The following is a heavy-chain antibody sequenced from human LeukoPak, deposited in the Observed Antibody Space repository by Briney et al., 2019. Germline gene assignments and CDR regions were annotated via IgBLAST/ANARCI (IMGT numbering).Heavy chain of an antibody. CDR1: GFTFSSYE. CDR2: ISSSGNTI. CDR3: ARDRWHYSDKSEPSAPDY. V-gene: IGHV3-48*03. J-gene: IGHJ4*02. Sequence: PGGSLRLSCAASGFTFSSYEMNWVRQAPGKGPGWVSFISSSGNTIYYADSVKGRFTISRDNSKNTLYLQMNSLTAEDTAVYYCARDRWHYSDKSEPSAPDYWGQGTLVTVSS. D-gene: IGHD3-22*01.